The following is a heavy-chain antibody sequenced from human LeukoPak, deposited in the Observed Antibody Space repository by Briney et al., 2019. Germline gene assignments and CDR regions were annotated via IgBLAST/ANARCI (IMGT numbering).Heavy chain of an antibody. D-gene: IGHD2-8*01. Sequence: GGSLRLSCAASGFTFSSHALSWVRQAPGKGLEWVSGISFSGGSTYYADSVKGRFTISRDNSQNTLYLQMNSLRAEDTAEYYSAKVTMAAYWYIDLWGRGTLVTVSS. CDR2: ISFSGGST. V-gene: IGHV3-23*01. J-gene: IGHJ2*01. CDR3: AKVTMAAYWYIDL. CDR1: GFTFSSHA.